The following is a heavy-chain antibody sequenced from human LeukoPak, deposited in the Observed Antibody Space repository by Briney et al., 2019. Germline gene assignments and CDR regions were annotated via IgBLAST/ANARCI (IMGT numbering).Heavy chain of an antibody. CDR3: ARARDGYNYQDY. J-gene: IGHJ4*02. V-gene: IGHV4-59*12. D-gene: IGHD5-24*01. Sequence: SETLSLTCTVSGGSISSYYWSWIRQPPGMGLEWIGNIYYSGRTNYNPSLKSRVTISVDTSKNQFSLKLSSVTAADTAVYYCARARDGYNYQDYWGQGTLVTVSS. CDR1: GGSISSYY. CDR2: IYYSGRT.